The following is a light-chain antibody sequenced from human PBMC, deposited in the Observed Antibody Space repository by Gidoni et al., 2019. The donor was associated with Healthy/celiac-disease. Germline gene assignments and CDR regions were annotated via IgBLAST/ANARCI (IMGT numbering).Light chain of an antibody. CDR1: QDISNY. CDR3: QQYDNLPPGYT. Sequence: DIQMTQSPSSLSASVGDRVTITCHASQDISNYLNLYQQKPGKAPKLLIYDASNLETGVPSRFSGSGSGTDFTFTISILKPEDIATCYCQQYDNLPPGYTFXXXTKLEIK. J-gene: IGKJ2*01. CDR2: DAS. V-gene: IGKV1-33*01.